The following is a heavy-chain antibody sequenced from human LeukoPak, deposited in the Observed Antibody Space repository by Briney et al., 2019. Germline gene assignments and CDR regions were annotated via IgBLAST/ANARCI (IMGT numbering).Heavy chain of an antibody. CDR2: FNPENGNT. V-gene: IGHV1-18*01. D-gene: IGHD6-13*01. Sequence: ASVKVSCKVSGGTFSSYAISWVRQAPGQGLEWMGWFNPENGNTNYAQKVQGRVTMTADTSTSTSYMELRSLRSDDTAVYYCAREHSSSWDQFDYWGQGTLVTVSS. CDR3: AREHSSSWDQFDY. CDR1: GGTFSSYA. J-gene: IGHJ4*02.